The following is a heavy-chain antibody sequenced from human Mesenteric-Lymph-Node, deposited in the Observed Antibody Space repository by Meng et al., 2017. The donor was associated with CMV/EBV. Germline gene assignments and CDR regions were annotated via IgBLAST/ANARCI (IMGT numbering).Heavy chain of an antibody. CDR1: GDSVSSDSAT. Sequence: ISGDSVSSDSATWNWIRQSASRGLEWLGRTYYRSKWYNDYALSVKSRVIINPDTSKNQFSLQLSSVTPEDTAVYYCARAANWGAIDYWGQGTLVTVS. CDR3: ARAANWGAIDY. D-gene: IGHD7-27*01. J-gene: IGHJ4*02. V-gene: IGHV6-1*01. CDR2: TYYRSKWYN.